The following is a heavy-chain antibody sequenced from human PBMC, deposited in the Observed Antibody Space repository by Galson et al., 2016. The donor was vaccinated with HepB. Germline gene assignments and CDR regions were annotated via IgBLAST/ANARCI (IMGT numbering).Heavy chain of an antibody. J-gene: IGHJ4*02. CDR3: AKDPHKYSSSSDCYFDY. CDR2: IYSGGNT. V-gene: IGHV3-53*01. Sequence: SLRLSCAASGFSVSSNYMSWVRQAPGKGLEWVSVIYSGGNTFYADSVKGRFTISRDNSRNTLYLQMNSLRAEDTAVYYCAKDPHKYSSSSDCYFDYWGQGTLVTVSS. D-gene: IGHD6-6*01. CDR1: GFSVSSNY.